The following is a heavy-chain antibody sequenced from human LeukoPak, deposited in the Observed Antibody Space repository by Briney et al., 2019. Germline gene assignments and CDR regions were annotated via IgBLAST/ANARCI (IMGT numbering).Heavy chain of an antibody. V-gene: IGHV4-34*01. Sequence: SETLSLTCAVYGGSFSGYYWSWIRQPPGKGLEWIGEINHSGSTNYNPSLKSRVTISVDTSKSQFSLKLSSVTAADTAVYYCARGQRNYGGNSPFDLWGRGTLVTVSS. D-gene: IGHD4-23*01. CDR1: GGSFSGYY. CDR2: INHSGST. CDR3: ARGQRNYGGNSPFDL. J-gene: IGHJ2*01.